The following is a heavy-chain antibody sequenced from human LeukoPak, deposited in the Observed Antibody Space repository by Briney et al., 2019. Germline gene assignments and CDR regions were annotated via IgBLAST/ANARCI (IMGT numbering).Heavy chain of an antibody. V-gene: IGHV5-10-1*01. D-gene: IGHD6-19*01. Sequence: GESLRISCKGSGYSFTSYWISWVRRMPGKGLEWMGRIDPSDSYTNYSPSFQGHVTISADKSISTAYLQWSSLKASDTAMYYCERRQWLANYRNWYFDLWGRGTLVTVSS. CDR2: IDPSDSYT. J-gene: IGHJ2*01. CDR3: ERRQWLANYRNWYFDL. CDR1: GYSFTSYW.